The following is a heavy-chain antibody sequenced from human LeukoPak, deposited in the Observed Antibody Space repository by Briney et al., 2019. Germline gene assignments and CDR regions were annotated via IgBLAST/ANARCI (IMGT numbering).Heavy chain of an antibody. V-gene: IGHV1-46*02. D-gene: IGHD2-15*01. Sequence: GASVKVSCKASGYTLNTYYIHWVRQAPGQGLECMGIINTSDGTTSYSQKFQGRVTLTRDTSTSTVYMELRSLRSDDTAVYYCARDHSGGTYFDFWGQGTLVIVSS. CDR3: ARDHSGGTYFDF. J-gene: IGHJ4*02. CDR1: GYTLNTYY. CDR2: INTSDGTT.